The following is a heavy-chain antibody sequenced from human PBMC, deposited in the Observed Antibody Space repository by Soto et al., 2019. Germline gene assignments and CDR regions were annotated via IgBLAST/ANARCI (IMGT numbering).Heavy chain of an antibody. CDR3: ARLVRPIFGVGQPDYYYYGMDV. J-gene: IGHJ6*02. CDR2: INPSGGST. CDR1: GYTFTSYA. V-gene: IGHV1-46*01. D-gene: IGHD3-3*01. Sequence: ASVKVSCKASGYTFTSYAMYWVRQAPGQGLEWMGIINPSGGSTSYAQKFQGRVTMTRDTSTSTVYMELSSLRSEDTAVYYCARLVRPIFGVGQPDYYYYGMDVWGQGTTVTVSS.